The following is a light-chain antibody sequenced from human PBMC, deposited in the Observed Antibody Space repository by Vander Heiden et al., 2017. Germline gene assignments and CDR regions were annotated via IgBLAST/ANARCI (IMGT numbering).Light chain of an antibody. CDR2: EVS. J-gene: IGLJ1*01. V-gene: IGLV2-14*01. CDR1: SSDVGGYNY. Sequence: QSALTQPASVSGSPGQSITISCTGTSSDVGGYNYVSRYEQHPGKAPKLMIYEVSNRPSGVSNRFSGSKSGTPASLTISGLQAEDEADYYCSSYTSSSTLYVFGTGTKVTVL. CDR3: SSYTSSSTLYV.